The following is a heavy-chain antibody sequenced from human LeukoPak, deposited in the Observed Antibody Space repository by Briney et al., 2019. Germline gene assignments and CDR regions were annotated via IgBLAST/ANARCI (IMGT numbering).Heavy chain of an antibody. CDR3: ARSAPYCSGGSCYRRWFDP. V-gene: IGHV1-8*01. Sequence: ASVTVSCKASGYTFTSYDINWVRQATGQGLEWMGWMNPNSGNTGYAQKFQGRVTMTRNTSISTAYMELSSLRSEDTTVYYCARSAPYCSGGSCYRRWFDPWGQGTLVTVSS. CDR1: GYTFTSYD. J-gene: IGHJ5*02. CDR2: MNPNSGNT. D-gene: IGHD2-15*01.